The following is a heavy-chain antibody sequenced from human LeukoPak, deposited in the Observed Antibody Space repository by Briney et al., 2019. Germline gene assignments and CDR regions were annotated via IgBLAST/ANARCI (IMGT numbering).Heavy chain of an antibody. J-gene: IGHJ4*02. D-gene: IGHD3-22*01. CDR3: ARVVLDHYYDSSGYLGTLDY. CDR1: GYTFTNYG. Sequence: ASVKVSCKASGYTFTNYGISWVRQAPGQGLEWMGWINTYNGNTNYAQKFQGRVTMTTDTSTSTAYMELRSLRSDGTAVYYCARVVLDHYYDSSGYLGTLDYWGQGTLVTVSS. V-gene: IGHV1-18*01. CDR2: INTYNGNT.